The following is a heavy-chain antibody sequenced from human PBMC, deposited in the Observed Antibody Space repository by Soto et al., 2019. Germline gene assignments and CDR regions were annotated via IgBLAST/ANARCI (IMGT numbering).Heavy chain of an antibody. CDR2: IYWDDDK. CDR1: GFSLSTSGVG. D-gene: IGHD6-19*01. Sequence: QITLKESGPALVKPTQTLTLTCSVSGFSLSTSGVGMTWIHQPPGKALEWLALIYWDDDKRYSPSLKSRLTVTRDASKNQVVLTMTNMDPVDTATYYCAHRRLDGWYSDLDFWGQGTLVTVSS. J-gene: IGHJ4*02. V-gene: IGHV2-5*02. CDR3: AHRRLDGWYSDLDF.